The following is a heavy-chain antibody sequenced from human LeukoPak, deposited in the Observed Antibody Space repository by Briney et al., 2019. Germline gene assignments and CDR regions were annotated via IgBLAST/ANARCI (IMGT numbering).Heavy chain of an antibody. J-gene: IGHJ4*02. Sequence: GGSLRLSCAASGFTFSSYAMSWVRQAPGKGLEWASAISGSGGSTYYADSVKGRFTISRDNSKNTLYLQMNSLRAEDTAVYYCAKDVTSEWLRPVFDYWGQGTLVTVSS. CDR3: AKDVTSEWLRPVFDY. CDR2: ISGSGGST. CDR1: GFTFSSYA. V-gene: IGHV3-23*01. D-gene: IGHD5-12*01.